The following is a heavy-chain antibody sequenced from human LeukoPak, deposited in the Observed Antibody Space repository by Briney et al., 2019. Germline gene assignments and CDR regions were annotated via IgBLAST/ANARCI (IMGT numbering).Heavy chain of an antibody. CDR3: AKTGVVATITLYYFDY. CDR2: ISSSGSTI. Sequence: PGGSLRLSCAASGFTFSDYYMSWIRQASGKGLEWVSHISSSGSTIYYADSVKGRFTISRDNAKNSLYLQMNSLRAEDTAVYYCAKTGVVATITLYYFDYWGQGTLVTVSS. J-gene: IGHJ4*02. CDR1: GFTFSDYY. V-gene: IGHV3-11*01. D-gene: IGHD5-24*01.